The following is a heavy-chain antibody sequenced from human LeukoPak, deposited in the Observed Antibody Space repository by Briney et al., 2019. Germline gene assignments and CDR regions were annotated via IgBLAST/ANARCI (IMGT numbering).Heavy chain of an antibody. D-gene: IGHD4-17*01. V-gene: IGHV4-34*01. CDR2: INHSGST. J-gene: IGHJ6*02. Sequence: SETLSLTCAVYGGSFSGYYWSWIRQPPGKGLEWIGEINHSGSTNYNPSLKSRVTISVDTSKNQFSLKLSSVTAVDTAVYYCARVHYADGMDVWGQGTTVTVSS. CDR1: GGSFSGYY. CDR3: ARVHYADGMDV.